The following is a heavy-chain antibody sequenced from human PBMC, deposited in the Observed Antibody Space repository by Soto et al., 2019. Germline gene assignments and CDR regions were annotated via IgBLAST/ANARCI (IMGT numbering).Heavy chain of an antibody. Sequence: SVKVSCKASGGTFSSYAISWVRQAPGQGLEWMGGIIPIFGTANYAQKFQGRVTITADESTSTAYMELSSLRSEDTAVYYCARDGTYDFWSGYYMYYGMDVWGQGTTVTVSS. V-gene: IGHV1-69*13. CDR3: ARDGTYDFWSGYYMYYGMDV. D-gene: IGHD3-3*01. CDR2: IIPIFGTA. CDR1: GGTFSSYA. J-gene: IGHJ6*02.